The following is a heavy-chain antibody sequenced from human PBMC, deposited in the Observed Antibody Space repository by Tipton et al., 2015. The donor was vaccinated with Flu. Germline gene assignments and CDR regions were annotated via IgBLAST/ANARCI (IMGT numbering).Heavy chain of an antibody. CDR2: IYHSGST. CDR1: GYSISSGYY. J-gene: IGHJ4*02. Sequence: TLSLTCAVSGYSISSGYYWGWIRQPPGKGLEWIGSIYHSGSTYYNPSLKSRVTISVATSKHQFSLTLSSVTAADTAVYYCAGQRIILDDSSGYYDYWGQGTLVTVSS. V-gene: IGHV4-38-2*01. CDR3: AGQRIILDDSSGYYDY. D-gene: IGHD3-22*01.